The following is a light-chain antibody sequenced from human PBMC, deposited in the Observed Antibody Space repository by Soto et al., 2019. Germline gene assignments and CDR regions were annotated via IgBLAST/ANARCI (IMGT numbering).Light chain of an antibody. CDR3: QQRFNWPPLT. J-gene: IGKJ4*01. V-gene: IGKV3-11*01. CDR1: QSIRNY. Sequence: EIVLTQSPATLSVSPGEIATVAGRASQSIRNYLAWYQQKPGQAPRLLIYDASKRATGIPARFSGSGSGTDFNFTISSLEPEDFAVYYCQQRFNWPPLTFGGGTKVDI. CDR2: DAS.